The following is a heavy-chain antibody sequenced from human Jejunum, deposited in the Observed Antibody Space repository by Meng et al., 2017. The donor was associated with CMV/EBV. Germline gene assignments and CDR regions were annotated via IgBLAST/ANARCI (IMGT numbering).Heavy chain of an antibody. V-gene: IGHV4-38-2*02. CDR3: VREQFLTGSSIDY. Sequence: VSGYSISGGSYGAWIRQSPGKGLGWLGSVYKSGATFYNPSIKSRVSMSMDMSKNQFSLKVTSVTAADTAVYYCVREQFLTGSSIDYWGQGTLVTVSS. D-gene: IGHD6-6*01. CDR2: VYKSGAT. CDR1: GYSISGGSY. J-gene: IGHJ4*02.